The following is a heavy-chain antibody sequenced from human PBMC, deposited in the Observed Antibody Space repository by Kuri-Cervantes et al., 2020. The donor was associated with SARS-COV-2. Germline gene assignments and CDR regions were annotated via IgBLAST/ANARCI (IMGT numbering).Heavy chain of an antibody. CDR1: GGSISSYY. D-gene: IGHD1-26*01. J-gene: IGHJ6*02. Sequence: SETLSLTCTVSGGSISSYYWSWIRQPPGKGLEWIGYIYYSGSTNYNPSLKSRVTISVDTSKNQFSLKLSSVTAADTAVYYCARGPDSGTYPKNYYYAMDVWGQGTTVTVSS. CDR3: ARGPDSGTYPKNYYYAMDV. CDR2: IYYSGST. V-gene: IGHV4-59*01.